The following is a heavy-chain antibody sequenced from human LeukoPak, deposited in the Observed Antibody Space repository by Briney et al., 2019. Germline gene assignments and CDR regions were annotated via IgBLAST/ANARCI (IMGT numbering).Heavy chain of an antibody. Sequence: PGRSLRLSCAASGFSFSTYWMSWVRQASGKGLEWVANIKQDGTEKFYVDSAKGRFTVSRDNARNSLYLQMNSLRTEDTAVYYCARVAAGPSYFDYWGQGTLVTVSS. D-gene: IGHD6-13*01. J-gene: IGHJ4*02. V-gene: IGHV3-7*05. CDR1: GFSFSTYW. CDR3: ARVAAGPSYFDY. CDR2: IKQDGTEK.